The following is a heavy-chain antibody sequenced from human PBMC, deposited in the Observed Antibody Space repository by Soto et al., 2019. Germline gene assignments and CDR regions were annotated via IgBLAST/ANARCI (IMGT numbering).Heavy chain of an antibody. CDR2: IIPMLGMS. D-gene: IGHD3-10*01. Sequence: QVHPVQFGAEVREPGSSVKVSCTASGGTFNTHTISWVRQAPGLGLEWMGRIIPMLGMSNSPQKFQGRVSITAEKSTSTVYMALSRLTSDDTAVYYCATSYGSGSSHFDSWGQGTLVTVSS. CDR1: GGTFNTHT. V-gene: IGHV1-69*02. J-gene: IGHJ4*02. CDR3: ATSYGSGSSHFDS.